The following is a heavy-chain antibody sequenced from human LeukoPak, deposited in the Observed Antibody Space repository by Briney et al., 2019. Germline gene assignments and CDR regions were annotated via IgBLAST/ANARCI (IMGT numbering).Heavy chain of an antibody. Sequence: GGSLRLSCAASGFTFSSYAMSWVRQAPGKGLEWVSAISGSGGSTYYADSVKGRFTISRDNSKNTLYLQMNSLRAEDTAVYYSAKETYYDFWSAYGDYWGQGTLVTVSS. CDR3: AKETYYDFWSAYGDY. V-gene: IGHV3-23*01. D-gene: IGHD3-3*01. J-gene: IGHJ4*02. CDR2: ISGSGGST. CDR1: GFTFSSYA.